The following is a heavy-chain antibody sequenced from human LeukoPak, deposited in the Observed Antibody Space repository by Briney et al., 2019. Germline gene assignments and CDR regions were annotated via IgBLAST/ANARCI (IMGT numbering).Heavy chain of an antibody. Sequence: PSETLSLTCTVSGASISGSGYYLGWIRQPPGKGLEWIGNIYYTGNTYYNASLQSRVTISIDTSKNQFSLRLNSVTAADTVMYYCAKSGGYGLIDYWGQGTLVTVSS. CDR2: IYYTGNT. D-gene: IGHD1-26*01. CDR1: GASISGSGYY. CDR3: AKSGGYGLIDY. V-gene: IGHV4-39*01. J-gene: IGHJ4*02.